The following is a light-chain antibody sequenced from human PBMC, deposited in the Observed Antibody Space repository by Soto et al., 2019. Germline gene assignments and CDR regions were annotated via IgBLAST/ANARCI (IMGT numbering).Light chain of an antibody. Sequence: AIQMTQSPSSLSASVGDRVTITCRASQGIRNDLAWFQQRPAKAPKLLFYAASTLQSGVPSRFSGNESGTEFTLTISSLQPEDFATYYCLQDYNYPRTFGQGTKVEIK. V-gene: IGKV1-6*01. CDR1: QGIRND. CDR3: LQDYNYPRT. J-gene: IGKJ1*01. CDR2: AAS.